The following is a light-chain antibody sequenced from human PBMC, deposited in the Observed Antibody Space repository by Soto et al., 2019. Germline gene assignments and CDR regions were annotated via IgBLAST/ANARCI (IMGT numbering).Light chain of an antibody. J-gene: IGKJ4*01. CDR3: QQYGSSLLT. Sequence: EIVLTQSPGTLSLSPGERGTLSCRASQTVSANYIAWYQQKPGQAPRLLIFGASSRDTGIPDRFSGSGSGTDFTLTISRLEPEDSAVYYCQQYGSSLLTFGGGTKVEVK. CDR1: QTVSANY. CDR2: GAS. V-gene: IGKV3-20*01.